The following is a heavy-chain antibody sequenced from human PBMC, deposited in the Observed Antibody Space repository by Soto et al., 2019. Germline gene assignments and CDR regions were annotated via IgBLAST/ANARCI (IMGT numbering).Heavy chain of an antibody. CDR1: GLSLSTSGVS. V-gene: IGHV2-5*02. CDR2: IYWDDDK. Sequence: SGPTLVNPTQTLTLTCTFSGLSLSTSGVSVGWIRQPPGKALEGLGLIYWDDDKRYSPSLESRLTITKDTSKNQVVLTMINVDPVDTGTYYCAHFPSDRGYSYGMDVWGQGTTVTVSS. D-gene: IGHD3-10*01. J-gene: IGHJ6*02. CDR3: AHFPSDRGYSYGMDV.